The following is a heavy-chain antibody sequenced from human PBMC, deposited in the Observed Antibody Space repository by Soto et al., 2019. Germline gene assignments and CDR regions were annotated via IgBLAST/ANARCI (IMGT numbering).Heavy chain of an antibody. D-gene: IGHD3-16*01. CDR1: GFTFRSYV. Sequence: QVQLVESGGGVIQPGASLRLSCVGSGFTFRSYVIHWVRQAPGKGLEWVALTSYDGSNKYYDDSVKGRFTISRDNSRNTVDLHMDSLRLEDTALYYCARWGTTGGLDVWGQGTLVSVSS. J-gene: IGHJ4*02. CDR2: TSYDGSNK. CDR3: ARWGTTGGLDV. V-gene: IGHV3-30*19.